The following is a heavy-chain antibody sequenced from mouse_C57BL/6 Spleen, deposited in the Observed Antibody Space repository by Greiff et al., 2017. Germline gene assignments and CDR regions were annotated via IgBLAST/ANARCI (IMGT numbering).Heavy chain of an antibody. D-gene: IGHD1-1*01. Sequence: QVQLQQPGPELVKPGASVKISCKASGYAFSSSWMNWVKQRPGKGLEWIGRIYPGDGDTNYNGKFKGKATLTADKSSSTAYMQLSSLTSEDSAVYFCATPYYGSSYVFGYWGQGTTLTVSS. CDR1: GYAFSSSW. CDR3: ATPYYGSSYVFGY. CDR2: IYPGDGDT. J-gene: IGHJ2*01. V-gene: IGHV1-82*01.